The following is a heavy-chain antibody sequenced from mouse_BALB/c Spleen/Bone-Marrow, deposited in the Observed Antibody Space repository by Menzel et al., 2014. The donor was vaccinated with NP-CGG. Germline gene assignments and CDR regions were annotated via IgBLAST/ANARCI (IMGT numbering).Heavy chain of an antibody. Sequence: EVMLVESGGGLVQPGDSLRLSCATSGFTFSDFYMEWVRQPPGKRLEWIAASRNKAKHYSTEYSASVKGRFIVFRDTSQSILYLQMNALRAEDTAIYYCARDVGYGNYFVYWGQGTLVTVSA. D-gene: IGHD2-10*02. V-gene: IGHV7-1*02. J-gene: IGHJ3*01. CDR1: GFTFSDFY. CDR2: SRNKAKHYST. CDR3: ARDVGYGNYFVY.